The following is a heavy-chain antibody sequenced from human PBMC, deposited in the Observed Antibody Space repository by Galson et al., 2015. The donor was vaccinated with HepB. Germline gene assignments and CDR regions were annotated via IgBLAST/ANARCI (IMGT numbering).Heavy chain of an antibody. J-gene: IGHJ6*02. D-gene: IGHD4-17*01. CDR3: ARDKYRGDYVPHEADYYFYGMDV. CDR1: GFTFSDYY. CDR2: ISTSSSYT. Sequence: SLRLSCAASGFTFSDYYMSWIRQAPGKGLEWVSHISTSSSYTNYADSVLGRLIISRDNDQNLLYLQMNSLRAEDTAVYYCARDKYRGDYVPHEADYYFYGMDVWGQGTTVTVSS. V-gene: IGHV3-11*05.